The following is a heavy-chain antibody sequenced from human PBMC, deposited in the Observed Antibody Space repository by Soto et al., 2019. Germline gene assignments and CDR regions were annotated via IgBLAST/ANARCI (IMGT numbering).Heavy chain of an antibody. Sequence: QVQLVESGGGLVKPGGSLRLSCAASGFTFSDFYMSWIRQAPGKGLEWISYISSSGTTTYYTDSVKGRFTISRDNAKNSLYLQMNTLRDEDTAVYYCARIWGGEGYALIYWGQGTLVTVSS. V-gene: IGHV3-11*01. CDR1: GFTFSDFY. CDR2: ISSSGTTT. CDR3: ARIWGGEGYALIY. D-gene: IGHD2-8*01. J-gene: IGHJ4*02.